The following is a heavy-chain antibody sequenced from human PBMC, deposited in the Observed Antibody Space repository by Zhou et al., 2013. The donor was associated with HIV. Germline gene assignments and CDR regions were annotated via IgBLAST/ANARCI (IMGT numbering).Heavy chain of an antibody. J-gene: IGHJ6*03. Sequence: QVQLVQSGAELKKPGSSVRVSCKASGDTFTTYVINWVRQAPGQGLEWVGSIIPIFGKAHYAQRFQGRVTITADASIDTAYLGLSSLKSDDTAVYYCAATETVSSYEDGPEPLEYYDNYYYMDVWGKGTTVTVSS. CDR1: GDTFTTYV. D-gene: IGHD3-16*01. CDR2: IIPIFGKA. CDR3: AATETVSSYEDGPEPLEYYDNYYYMDV. V-gene: IGHV1-69*12.